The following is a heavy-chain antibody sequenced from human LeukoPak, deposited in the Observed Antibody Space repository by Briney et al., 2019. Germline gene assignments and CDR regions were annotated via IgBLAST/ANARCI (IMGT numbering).Heavy chain of an antibody. CDR3: ARGKTAMVLGAIYYFDY. CDR1: GGSFSGYY. CDR2: INHSGST. Sequence: PSETLSLTCAVYGGSFSGYYWSWIRQPSGKGLEWIGEINHSGSTNYNPSLKSRVTISVDTSKNQFSLKLSSVTAADTAVYYCARGKTAMVLGAIYYFDYWGQGTLVTVSS. V-gene: IGHV4-34*01. J-gene: IGHJ4*02. D-gene: IGHD5-18*01.